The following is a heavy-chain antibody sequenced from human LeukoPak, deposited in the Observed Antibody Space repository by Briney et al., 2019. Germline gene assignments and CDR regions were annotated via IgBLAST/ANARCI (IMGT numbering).Heavy chain of an antibody. CDR1: GGTFSSYA. CDR3: ARDLVVVDDDALDI. Sequence: SVKVSCKASGGTFSSYAISWVRQAPGQVLEWMGGIIPIFGTANYAQKFQGRVTITADESTSTAYMELSSLRSEDTAVYYCARDLVVVDDDALDIWGQGTMVTVSS. CDR2: IIPIFGTA. D-gene: IGHD3-22*01. V-gene: IGHV1-69*01. J-gene: IGHJ3*02.